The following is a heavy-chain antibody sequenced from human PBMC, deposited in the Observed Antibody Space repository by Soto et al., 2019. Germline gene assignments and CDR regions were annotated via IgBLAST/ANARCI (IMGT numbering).Heavy chain of an antibody. J-gene: IGHJ5*02. CDR3: VKDHIATAGTGLYNWFDP. CDR1: GFTFSTYS. D-gene: IGHD2-21*01. V-gene: IGHV3-64D*06. CDR2: ITSNGRTT. Sequence: GGSLRLSCSASGFTFSTYSMHWVRLAAGKGLEYMAGITSNGRTTSYKDSVKGRFIISRDNSESTLYLQMSSLRFDDTAVYFCVKDHIATAGTGLYNWFDPWGQGP.